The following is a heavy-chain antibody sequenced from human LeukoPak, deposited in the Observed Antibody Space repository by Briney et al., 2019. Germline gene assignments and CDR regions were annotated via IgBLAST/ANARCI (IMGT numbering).Heavy chain of an antibody. CDR2: ISSSSSYI. V-gene: IGHV3-21*01. D-gene: IGHD4-11*01. Sequence: GGSLRLSCAASGFTFSSYSMNWVRQAPGKGLEWVSSISSSSSYIYYADSVKGRFTISRDNAKNSLYLQMNSLRAEDTAVYYCARAGTKEDYSNYDLICYYMDVWGKGTTVTVSS. CDR1: GFTFSSYS. J-gene: IGHJ6*03. CDR3: ARAGTKEDYSNYDLICYYMDV.